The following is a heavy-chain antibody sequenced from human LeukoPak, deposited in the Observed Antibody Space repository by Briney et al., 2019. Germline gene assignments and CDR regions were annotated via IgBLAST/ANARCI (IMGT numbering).Heavy chain of an antibody. CDR3: AREVSGAAAWWFDP. D-gene: IGHD6-13*01. CDR1: GGTVSSYA. V-gene: IGHV1-69*05. J-gene: IGHJ5*02. CDR2: IIPIFGTA. Sequence: SVKVSCKASGGTVSSYAISWVRQAPGQGLEWMGGIIPIFGTANYAQKFQGRVTITTDESTSTAYMELSSPRSEDTAVYYCAREVSGAAAWWFDPWGQGTLVTVSS.